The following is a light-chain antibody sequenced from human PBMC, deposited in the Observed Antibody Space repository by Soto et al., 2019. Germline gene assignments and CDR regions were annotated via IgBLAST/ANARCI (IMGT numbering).Light chain of an antibody. J-gene: IGKJ4*01. Sequence: DIQMTQSPSTLSASVGDRVTITCRASQSIRSLLAWYQQKPGKAPKVLIYDASSLGSGVPSRFSGSGSGTEFTLTISSLQPEDFATYYCQQLNSYPLLTFGGGTKVEIK. CDR1: QSIRSL. V-gene: IGKV1-5*01. CDR2: DAS. CDR3: QQLNSYPLLT.